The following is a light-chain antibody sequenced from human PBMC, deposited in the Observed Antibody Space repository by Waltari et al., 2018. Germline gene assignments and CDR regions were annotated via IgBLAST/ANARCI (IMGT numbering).Light chain of an antibody. CDR3: SSQSIDDVLI. V-gene: IGLV2-14*03. J-gene: IGLJ2*01. Sequence: QSALTQPASVSGSPGQSITISCTGSSSDVGRHDSVSWYQDHPGQAPKVIIFDVNNRPSGVSDRFSASKSGNPASLTISGLQAEDEATYYCSSQSIDDVLIFGGGTKLTVL. CDR2: DVN. CDR1: SSDVGRHDS.